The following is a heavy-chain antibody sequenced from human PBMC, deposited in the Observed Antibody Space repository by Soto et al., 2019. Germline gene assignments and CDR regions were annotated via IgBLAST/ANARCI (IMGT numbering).Heavy chain of an antibody. V-gene: IGHV3-21*01. CDR2: ISSSSSYI. CDR3: ARSHEVVPAAIPAFDP. Sequence: PGGSLRLSCAASGFTFSSYGMHWVRQAPGKGLEWVAAISSSSSYIYYADSVKGRFTISRDNAKNSLYLQMNSLRGEDTAVYYCARSHEVVPAAIPAFDPWGQGTLVTVSS. CDR1: GFTFSSYG. D-gene: IGHD2-2*01. J-gene: IGHJ5*02.